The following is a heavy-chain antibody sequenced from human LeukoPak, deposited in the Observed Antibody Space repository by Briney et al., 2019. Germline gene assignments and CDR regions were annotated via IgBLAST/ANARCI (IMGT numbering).Heavy chain of an antibody. V-gene: IGHV1-18*01. J-gene: IGHJ6*02. CDR2: ISAYNGNT. CDR3: ARDLSTLIAAAGYYYYYGMDV. D-gene: IGHD6-13*01. Sequence: ASVKVSCKASGYTFTSYGISWVRHAPGQGPEWMGWISAYNGNTNYAQKLQGRVTMTTDTSTSTAYMELRSLRSDDTAVYYCARDLSTLIAAAGYYYYYGMDVWGQGTTVTVSS. CDR1: GYTFTSYG.